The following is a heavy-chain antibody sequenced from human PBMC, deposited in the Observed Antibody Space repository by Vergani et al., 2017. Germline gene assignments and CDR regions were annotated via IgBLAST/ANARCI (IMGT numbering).Heavy chain of an antibody. Sequence: ELQLVESGGGLVKPGGSLRLSCAASGFTFSSYSMNWVRRAPGKGLEWVSSISSSSSYIYYADSVKGRFTISRDNAKNSLYLQMNSLRAEDTAVYYCARAPIGSGNWFDPWGQGTLVTVSS. CDR1: GFTFSSYS. CDR3: ARAPIGSGNWFDP. J-gene: IGHJ5*02. CDR2: ISSSSSYI. V-gene: IGHV3-21*01. D-gene: IGHD6-25*01.